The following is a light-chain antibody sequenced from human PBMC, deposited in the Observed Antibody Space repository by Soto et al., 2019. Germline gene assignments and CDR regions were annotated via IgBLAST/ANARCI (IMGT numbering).Light chain of an antibody. V-gene: IGLV1-44*01. CDR3: AAWDDSLNGYV. Sequence: QSVVTQPPSASGTPGQRVTSSCSGGSSNIGTNAVNWYQQLPGTAPKLLIYNNNQRPSGVPDRFSGSKSGTSASLAISGLQSEDEADYYCAAWDDSLNGYVFGTGNKVTVL. J-gene: IGLJ1*01. CDR2: NNN. CDR1: SSNIGTNA.